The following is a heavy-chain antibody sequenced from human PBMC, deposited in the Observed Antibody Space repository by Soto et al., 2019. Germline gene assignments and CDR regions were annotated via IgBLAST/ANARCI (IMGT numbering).Heavy chain of an antibody. CDR2: INHSGST. J-gene: IGHJ6*02. CDR3: ARGGSEQLVLYYYYGMDV. Sequence: SLTCAVYGGSFSGYYWSWIRQPPGKGLEWIGEINHSGSTNYNPSLKSRVTISVDTSKNQFSLKLSSVTAADTAVYYCARGGSEQLVLYYYYGMDVWGQGTTVTVSS. D-gene: IGHD6-6*01. CDR1: GGSFSGYY. V-gene: IGHV4-34*01.